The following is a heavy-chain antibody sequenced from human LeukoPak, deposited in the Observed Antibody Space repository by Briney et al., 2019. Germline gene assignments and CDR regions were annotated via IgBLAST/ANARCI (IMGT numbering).Heavy chain of an antibody. J-gene: IGHJ4*02. CDR1: GGSISSSNW. Sequence: PSETLSLTCAVSGGSISSSNWWSWVRQPPGKGLEWIGEIYHSGSTNYNPSLKSRVTISVDKSKNQFSLKLSSVTAADTAVYYCARDAYRSIAAAGTDYWGQGTLVTVSS. D-gene: IGHD6-13*01. CDR3: ARDAYRSIAAAGTDY. CDR2: IYHSGST. V-gene: IGHV4-4*02.